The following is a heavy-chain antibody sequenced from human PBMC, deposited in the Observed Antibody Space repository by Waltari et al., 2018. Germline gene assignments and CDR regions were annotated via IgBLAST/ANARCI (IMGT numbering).Heavy chain of an antibody. V-gene: IGHV3-53*01. CDR1: GFTVSRHY. Sequence: EVQLVESGGGLIQPGGSLRLSCAASGFTVSRHYMTWVRQAPGKGLEWVSVIYSGGTTYYADSVKGRFTISRDNSKNTLYLQMNRLTAEDTAVYYCARATYSYGSGSYPFDYWGQEPWSPSPQ. CDR2: IYSGGTT. CDR3: ARATYSYGSGSYPFDY. D-gene: IGHD3-10*01. J-gene: IGHJ4*01.